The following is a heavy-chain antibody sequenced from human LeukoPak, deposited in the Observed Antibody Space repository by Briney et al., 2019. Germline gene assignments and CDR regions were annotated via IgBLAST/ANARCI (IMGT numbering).Heavy chain of an antibody. V-gene: IGHV3-48*03. J-gene: IGHJ4*02. CDR1: GFTFSSYE. CDR2: ISSSGSTI. CDR3: ARESQAETFDY. Sequence: GGSLRLSCAASGFTFSSYEMNWVRQAPGKGLEWVSYISSSGSTIYYADSVKGRFTISRDNAKNSLYLQMNSLRAEDTAVYYCARESQAETFDYWGQGTLVTVSS.